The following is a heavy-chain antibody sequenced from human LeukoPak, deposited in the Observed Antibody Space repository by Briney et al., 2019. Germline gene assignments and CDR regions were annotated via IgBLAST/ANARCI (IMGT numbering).Heavy chain of an antibody. V-gene: IGHV4-34*01. J-gene: IGHJ6*03. CDR2: INHSGST. CDR3: ARAGGYSYGRDYYYMDV. D-gene: IGHD5-18*01. CDR1: GGSFSGYY. Sequence: SETLSLTCAVYGGSFSGYYWSWIRQPPGKGLEWIGEINHSGSTNYNPSLKSRVTISVDTSKNQFSLKLSSVTAADTAVYYCARAGGYSYGRDYYYMDVWGKGTTVTVSS.